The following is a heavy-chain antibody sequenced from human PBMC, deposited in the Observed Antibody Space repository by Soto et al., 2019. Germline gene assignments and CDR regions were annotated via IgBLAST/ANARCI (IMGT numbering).Heavy chain of an antibody. Sequence: PGGSLRLSCAASGFTFSSYAMSWVRQAPGKGLEWVSAISGSGGSTYYADSVKGRFTISRDNSKNTLYLQMNSLRAEDTAVYYCARALYYDFWSGHYYFDYWGQGTLVTVSS. CDR1: GFTFSSYA. J-gene: IGHJ4*02. V-gene: IGHV3-23*01. D-gene: IGHD3-3*01. CDR2: ISGSGGST. CDR3: ARALYYDFWSGHYYFDY.